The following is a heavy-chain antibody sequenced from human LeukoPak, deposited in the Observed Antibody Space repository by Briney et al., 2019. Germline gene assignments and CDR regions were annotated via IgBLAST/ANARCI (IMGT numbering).Heavy chain of an antibody. D-gene: IGHD5-12*01. Sequence: GGSLRLSYVPSGFTFRSYEMLWVRQAAGRGLDGLSHIGTSGRPTLYADSVRGRFTISRDNAENSLYLQLNSLRAEDTAVYYCARKRWSGYDFDYWGQGTLVTVSS. V-gene: IGHV3-48*03. CDR1: GFTFRSYE. CDR2: IGTSGRPT. CDR3: ARKRWSGYDFDY. J-gene: IGHJ4*02.